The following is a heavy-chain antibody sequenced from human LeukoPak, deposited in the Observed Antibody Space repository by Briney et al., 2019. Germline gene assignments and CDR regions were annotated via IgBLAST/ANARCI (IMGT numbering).Heavy chain of an antibody. D-gene: IGHD2-2*01. V-gene: IGHV1-2*06. CDR2: INPNSGGT. Sequence: ASVKVSCRASGYTFTGYYMHWVRQAPGQGLEWMGRINPNSGGTNYAQKFQGRVTMTRDTSISTAYMELSRLRSDDTAVYYCAREGGDGDVVVPAARDWGQGTLVTVSS. CDR1: GYTFTGYY. CDR3: AREGGDGDVVVPAARD. J-gene: IGHJ4*02.